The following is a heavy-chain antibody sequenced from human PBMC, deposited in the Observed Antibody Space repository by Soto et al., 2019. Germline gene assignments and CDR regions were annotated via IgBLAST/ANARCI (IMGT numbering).Heavy chain of an antibody. CDR3: ARDRDCGGDCYKDAFDI. CDR1: GYTFTSYY. Sequence: ASVKVSCKASGYTFTSYYMHWVRQAPGQGLEWMGIINPSGGSTSYAQKFQGRVTMTRDTSTSTVYMELSSLRSEDTAVYYCARDRDCGGDCYKDAFDIWGQGTMVTVS. CDR2: INPSGGST. D-gene: IGHD2-21*02. J-gene: IGHJ3*02. V-gene: IGHV1-46*01.